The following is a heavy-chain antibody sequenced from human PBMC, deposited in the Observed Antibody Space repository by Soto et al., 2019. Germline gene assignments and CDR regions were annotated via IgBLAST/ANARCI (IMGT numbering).Heavy chain of an antibody. CDR3: ARDSGYGSGASVNHYLDY. CDR2: IYYSGST. CDR1: GGSVSSGSYY. D-gene: IGHD3-10*01. V-gene: IGHV4-61*01. J-gene: IGHJ4*01. Sequence: SETLSLTCTVSGGSVSSGSYYWSWIRQPPGKGLEWIGYIYYSGSTNYNPSLKSRVTISVDTSKNQLSLKLSSVTAADTAVYYCARDSGYGSGASVNHYLDYWGHGTLVTVSS.